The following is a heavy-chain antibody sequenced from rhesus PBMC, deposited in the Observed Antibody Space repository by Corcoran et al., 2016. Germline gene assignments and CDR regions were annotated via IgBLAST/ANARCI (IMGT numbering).Heavy chain of an antibody. CDR2: ISSDGTNK. Sequence: VQLVESGGGLAQPGGSLRLSCGVSGFTCHPYGFHGVRQAPGKGLDGGEVISSDGTNKYYADTVKDRFTVSRDNSKNVLYLQMNNLKLGDTAVYYCTTFHYWGRGVLVTVSS. J-gene: IGHJ4*01. CDR1: GFTCHPYG. CDR3: TTFHY. V-gene: IGHV3-54*02.